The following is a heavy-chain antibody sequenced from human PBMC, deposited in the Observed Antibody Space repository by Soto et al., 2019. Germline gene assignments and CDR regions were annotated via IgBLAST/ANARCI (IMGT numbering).Heavy chain of an antibody. CDR1: GFTFSDYY. V-gene: IGHV3-11*01. CDR2: ISSSGSTI. J-gene: IGHJ6*02. Sequence: GGSLRLSCAASGFTFSDYYMSWIRQAPGKGLEWVSYISSSGSTIYYADSVKGRFTISRDNAKNSLYLQMNSLRAEDTAVYYCASSGYSYGPPYYYYYGMDVWGQGTTVTVSS. CDR3: ASSGYSYGPPYYYYYGMDV. D-gene: IGHD5-18*01.